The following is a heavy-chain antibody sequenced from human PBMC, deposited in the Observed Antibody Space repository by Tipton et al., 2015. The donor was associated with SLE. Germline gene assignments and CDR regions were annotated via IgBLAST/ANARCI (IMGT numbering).Heavy chain of an antibody. CDR2: INHSGST. V-gene: IGHV4-34*01. Sequence: LRLSCAVYGGSFSGYYWGWIRQPPGKGLEWIGEINHSGSTNYNPSLKSRVTISVDTSKNQFSLKLSSVTAADTAVYYCARRLRAVAGRGGWFDPWGQGTLVTVSS. CDR3: ARRLRAVAGRGGWFDP. J-gene: IGHJ5*02. CDR1: GGSFSGYY. D-gene: IGHD6-19*01.